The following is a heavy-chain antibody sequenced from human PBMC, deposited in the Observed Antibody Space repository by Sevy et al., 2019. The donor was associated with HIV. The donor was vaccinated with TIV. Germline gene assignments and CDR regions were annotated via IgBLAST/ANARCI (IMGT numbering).Heavy chain of an antibody. D-gene: IGHD5-18*01. J-gene: IGHJ4*02. CDR2: ISFDGSDK. CDR3: ARDAGYSTVWNPGY. CDR1: GFSFITHG. Sequence: GGSLRLSCAASGFSFITHGMHWVRQAPGKGLEWVAVISFDGSDKYYSESVKGRFTISRDNSKNTLLLQMSSLRAEDTAVYYCARDAGYSTVWNPGYWGQGTLVTVSS. V-gene: IGHV3-30*03.